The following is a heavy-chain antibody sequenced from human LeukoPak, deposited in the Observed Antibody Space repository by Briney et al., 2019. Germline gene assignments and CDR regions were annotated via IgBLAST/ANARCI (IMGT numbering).Heavy chain of an antibody. J-gene: IGHJ4*02. V-gene: IGHV1-69*05. CDR2: IIPIFGTA. CDR3: ARDYYDSSELMGY. D-gene: IGHD3-22*01. Sequence: SVKVSXKASGGTFSSYAISWVRQAPGQGLEWMGRIIPIFGTANYAQEFQGRVTITTDESTSTAYMELSSLRSEDTAVYYCARDYYDSSELMGYWGQGTLVTVSS. CDR1: GGTFSSYA.